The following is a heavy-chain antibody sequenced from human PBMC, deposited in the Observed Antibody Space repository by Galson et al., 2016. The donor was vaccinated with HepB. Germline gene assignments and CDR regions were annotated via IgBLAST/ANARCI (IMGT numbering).Heavy chain of an antibody. CDR1: GFTFNTYS. CDR2: ISSSNSYI. V-gene: IGHV3-21*01. Sequence: SLRLSCAASGFTFNTYSMNWVRQAPGKGLEWVSSISSSNSYIYYADSVRGRFTISRDNAKNSLYLQMNSLRADDTAVYYCTRDPVYSSSGLSAYWGQGTLVTVSS. J-gene: IGHJ4*02. CDR3: TRDPVYSSSGLSAY. D-gene: IGHD2-2*01.